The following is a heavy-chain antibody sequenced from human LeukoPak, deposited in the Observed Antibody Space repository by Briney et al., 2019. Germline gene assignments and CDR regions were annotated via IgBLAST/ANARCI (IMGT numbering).Heavy chain of an antibody. V-gene: IGHV1-18*01. D-gene: IGHD3-22*01. Sequence: ASVKVSCKASGYTFTSYGISWVRQAPGQGLEWMGWISAYNGNTNYAQKLQGRVTMTTDTSTSTAYMELRSLRSDDTVVYYCARDSGSRITMIVVDYWGQGTLVTVSS. CDR1: GYTFTSYG. CDR2: ISAYNGNT. CDR3: ARDSGSRITMIVVDY. J-gene: IGHJ4*02.